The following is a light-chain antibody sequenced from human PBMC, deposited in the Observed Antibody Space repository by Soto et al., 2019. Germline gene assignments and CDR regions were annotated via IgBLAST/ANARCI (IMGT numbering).Light chain of an antibody. J-gene: IGKJ1*01. V-gene: IGKV3-20*01. CDR3: QQYGTSPTT. CDR1: QSVSSSS. CDR2: GAS. Sequence: EIVLTQSPGTLSLSPGERATLSCRASQSVSSSSLAWYQQKPGQAPRFLIYGASTRATGIPDRFSGTGSGTDFTLTISRLEPEDFAVYYCQQYGTSPTTFGQGTQVDIK.